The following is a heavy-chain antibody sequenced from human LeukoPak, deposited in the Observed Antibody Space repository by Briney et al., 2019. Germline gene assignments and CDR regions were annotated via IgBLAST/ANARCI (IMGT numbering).Heavy chain of an antibody. CDR1: GFTFSSYS. J-gene: IGHJ3*02. Sequence: GGSLRLSCAASGFTFSSYSMNWVRQAPGKGLEWVSSISSSSSYIYYADSVEGRFTISRDNAKNSLYLQMNSLRAEDTAVYYCARELYYYGSGSDAFDIWGQGTMVTVSS. CDR2: ISSSSSYI. CDR3: ARELYYYGSGSDAFDI. V-gene: IGHV3-21*01. D-gene: IGHD3-10*01.